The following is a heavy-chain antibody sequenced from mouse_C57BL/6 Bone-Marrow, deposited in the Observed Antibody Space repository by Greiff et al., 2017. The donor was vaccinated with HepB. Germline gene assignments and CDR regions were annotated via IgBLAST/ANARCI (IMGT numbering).Heavy chain of an antibody. CDR2: ISGGGGNT. Sequence: DVKLVESGGGLVKPGGSLKLSCAASGFTFSSYTMSWVRQTPEKRLEWVATISGGGGNTYYPDSVKGRFTISRDNAKNTLYLQMSSLRSEDTALYYCARHATVVEYYFDYWGQGTTLTVSS. J-gene: IGHJ2*01. V-gene: IGHV5-9*01. D-gene: IGHD1-1*01. CDR3: ARHATVVEYYFDY. CDR1: GFTFSSYT.